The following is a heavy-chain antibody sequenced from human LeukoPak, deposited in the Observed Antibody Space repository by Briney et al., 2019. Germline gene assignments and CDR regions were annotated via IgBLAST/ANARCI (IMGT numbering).Heavy chain of an antibody. D-gene: IGHD1-26*01. V-gene: IGHV4-34*01. CDR3: ARGRGGRYFDS. Sequence: SETLPLTCAVYGGSFSGYYWSWIRQPPGKGLEWIGEINHSGSTNYNPSLKSRVTISVDTSKNQFSLKLSSVTAADTAVYYCARGRGGRYFDSGGQGTLVTVSS. CDR1: GGSFSGYY. J-gene: IGHJ4*02. CDR2: INHSGST.